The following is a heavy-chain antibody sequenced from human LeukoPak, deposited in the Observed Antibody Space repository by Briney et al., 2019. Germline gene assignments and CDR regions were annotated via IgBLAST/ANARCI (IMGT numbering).Heavy chain of an antibody. D-gene: IGHD6-13*01. J-gene: IGHJ4*02. V-gene: IGHV4-59*01. Sequence: SETLSLTCTVSGDSISSFYWSWVRQPPGKGLEWIGYIYYSGSTNYNPSLKSRVTISVDTSRNQFSLRLSSVTAADTAVYYCARGVVAAAGRTFDYWGQGTLVTVSS. CDR1: GDSISSFY. CDR2: IYYSGST. CDR3: ARGVVAAAGRTFDY.